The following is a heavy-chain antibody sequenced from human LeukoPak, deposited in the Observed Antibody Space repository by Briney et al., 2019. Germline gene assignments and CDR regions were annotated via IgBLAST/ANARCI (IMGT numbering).Heavy chain of an antibody. V-gene: IGHV3-48*03. J-gene: IGHJ4*02. Sequence: PGGSLRLSCAASGFTFSSYEMNWVRQAPGKGLEWISYITNNGGAMFYADSLKGRLTIFRDNAKKSLYLQMNSLRPDDTALYFCARALADSRGYYLGFDYWGQGTLVTVSS. CDR1: GFTFSSYE. D-gene: IGHD3-22*01. CDR2: ITNNGGAM. CDR3: ARALADSRGYYLGFDY.